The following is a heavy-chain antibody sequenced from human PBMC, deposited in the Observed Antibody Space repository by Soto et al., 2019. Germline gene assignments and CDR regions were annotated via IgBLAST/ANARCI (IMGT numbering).Heavy chain of an antibody. CDR2: ISDDGGNQ. V-gene: IGHV3-30*09. CDR1: GFTFSIYA. CDR3: ATDMPYYDLWNGYSGIFDY. D-gene: IGHD3-3*01. J-gene: IGHJ4*02. Sequence: PGGSLRLSCAASGFTFSIYAMHWVRQAPGKGLEWVAAISDDGGNQYYADSVKGRFAISRDTSQNTLHLQLNSLRAEDTALYYCATDMPYYDLWNGYSGIFDYWGQGTLVTVSS.